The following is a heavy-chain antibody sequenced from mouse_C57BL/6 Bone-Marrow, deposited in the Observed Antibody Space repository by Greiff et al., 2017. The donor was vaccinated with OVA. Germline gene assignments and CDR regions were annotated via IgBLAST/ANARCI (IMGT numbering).Heavy chain of an antibody. D-gene: IGHD2-2*01. CDR2: INPGSGGT. CDR3: ARYGYDGAWFAY. J-gene: IGHJ3*01. CDR1: GYAFTNYL. V-gene: IGHV1-54*01. Sequence: QVQLKESGAELVRPGTSVKVSCKASGYAFTNYLIEWVKQRPGQGLEWIGVINPGSGGTNYNEQFKGKATLTADKSSSTAYMQLRSLTSEDSAVYFCARYGYDGAWFAYWGQGTLVTVSA.